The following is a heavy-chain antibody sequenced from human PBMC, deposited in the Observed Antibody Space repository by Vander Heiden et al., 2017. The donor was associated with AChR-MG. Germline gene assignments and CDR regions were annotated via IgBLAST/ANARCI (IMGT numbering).Heavy chain of an antibody. D-gene: IGHD4-17*01. CDR3: TTFRGPYGDTDS. V-gene: IGHV5-10-1*03. CDR1: GITFSNSW. CDR2: TDPSDSSS. Sequence: EVQLVQSGAEVKKPGESLRIPCKGSGITFSNSWISWGRQMPGKGLEWMGRTDPSDSSSHYSPPFQGHVTMSTDKSTSTAYLEWSSLRASDTAVYYCTTFRGPYGDTDSWCQGTLVKVSS. J-gene: IGHJ5*02.